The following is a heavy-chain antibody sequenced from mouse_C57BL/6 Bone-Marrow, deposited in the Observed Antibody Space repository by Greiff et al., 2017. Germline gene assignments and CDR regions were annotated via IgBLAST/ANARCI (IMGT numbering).Heavy chain of an antibody. CDR1: GFTFSSYA. D-gene: IGHD2-14*01. J-gene: IGHJ4*01. Sequence: EVHLVESGGGLVKPGGSLKLSCAASGFTFSSYALSWVRQTPEKRLEWVATISDGGSYTYYPDNVKGRFTISRDNAKNNLYLQMSHLKSEDTAMYYCARDLGYRDAMDYWGKGTSVTVSS. V-gene: IGHV5-4*01. CDR3: ARDLGYRDAMDY. CDR2: ISDGGSYT.